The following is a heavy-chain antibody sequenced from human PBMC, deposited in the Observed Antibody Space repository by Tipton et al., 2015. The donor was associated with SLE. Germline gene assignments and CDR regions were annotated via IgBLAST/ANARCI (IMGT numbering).Heavy chain of an antibody. D-gene: IGHD1-1*01. V-gene: IGHV3-23*03. Sequence: GSLRLSCVASTFTFSSYAMNWVRQVPGKGLEWVSVIYADGDTYYADSVKGRFTISRDGSKTAGFLQMHSLREDDTAIYYCTRERTGRIDYWGQGTLVTVSP. CDR2: IYADGDT. CDR3: TRERTGRIDY. CDR1: TFTFSSYA. J-gene: IGHJ4*02.